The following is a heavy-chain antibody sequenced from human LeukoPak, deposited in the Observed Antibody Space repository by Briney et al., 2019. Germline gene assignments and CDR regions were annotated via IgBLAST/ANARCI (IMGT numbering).Heavy chain of an antibody. Sequence: SETLSLTCTVSGGSISSYYWSWIRQPPGKGLEWLGYIYYGGSTYYNPSLESRVTISVDTSKNQFSLKLTSVTAADTAVYYCARDRRAGQSGYWFDPWGQGTLVTVSS. V-gene: IGHV4-59*01. D-gene: IGHD3-22*01. CDR3: ARDRRAGQSGYWFDP. CDR2: IYYGGST. J-gene: IGHJ5*02. CDR1: GGSISSYY.